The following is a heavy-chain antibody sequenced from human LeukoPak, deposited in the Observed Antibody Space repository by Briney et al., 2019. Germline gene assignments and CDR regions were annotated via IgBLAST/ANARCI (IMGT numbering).Heavy chain of an antibody. Sequence: GGSLRLSCAASGFSFSNYAMSWVRQAPGKGLEWVSSISVSGGGTYYADSVKGRFTISRDNSKNSLYLQMNSLRAEDTAVYYCAKDGYCSAGSCFSANDAFDIWGQGTMVTVSS. CDR1: GFSFSNYA. CDR2: ISVSGGGT. V-gene: IGHV3-23*01. D-gene: IGHD2-15*01. J-gene: IGHJ3*02. CDR3: AKDGYCSAGSCFSANDAFDI.